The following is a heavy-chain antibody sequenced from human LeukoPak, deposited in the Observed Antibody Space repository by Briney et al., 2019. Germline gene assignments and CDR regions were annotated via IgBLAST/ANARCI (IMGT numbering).Heavy chain of an antibody. CDR3: ARVIVGATKVFDY. D-gene: IGHD1-26*01. CDR2: ISSSSSYT. J-gene: IGHJ4*02. V-gene: IGHV3-11*05. CDR1: GFTFSDYY. Sequence: ARSMSRSCAASGFTFSDYYMSWIRQAPGKGLEWVSYISSSSSYTNYADSVKGRSTISRDNAKNSLYLQMNSLRAEDTAVYYCARVIVGATKVFDYWGQGTLVTVSS.